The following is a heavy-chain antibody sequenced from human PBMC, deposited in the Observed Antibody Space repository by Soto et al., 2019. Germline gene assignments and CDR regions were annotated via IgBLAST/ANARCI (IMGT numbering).Heavy chain of an antibody. CDR2: IIPILGIA. J-gene: IGHJ4*02. Sequence: QVQLVQSGAEVKKPGSSVKVSCKASGGTFSSYTISWVRQAPGQGLEWMGRIIPILGIANYAQKFQGRVTIIADKSTSTAYMELSSLRSEDTAVYYCAREAVAARRDFDYWGQGTLVTVSS. D-gene: IGHD6-19*01. V-gene: IGHV1-69*08. CDR1: GGTFSSYT. CDR3: AREAVAARRDFDY.